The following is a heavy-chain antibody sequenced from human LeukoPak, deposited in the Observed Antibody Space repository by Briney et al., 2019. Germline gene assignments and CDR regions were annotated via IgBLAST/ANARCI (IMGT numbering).Heavy chain of an antibody. J-gene: IGHJ3*02. CDR3: ASYYFNSSGYWRNDAFDI. CDR1: GGTFSSYA. D-gene: IGHD3-22*01. Sequence: EASVKVSCKASGGTFSSYAISWVRQAPGQGLEWMGGIIPIFGTANYEQIFQGRVTISADESTSTAYTELSSLRSEDTAVYYCASYYFNSSGYWRNDAFDIWGQGTMVTVSS. CDR2: IIPIFGTA. V-gene: IGHV1-69*13.